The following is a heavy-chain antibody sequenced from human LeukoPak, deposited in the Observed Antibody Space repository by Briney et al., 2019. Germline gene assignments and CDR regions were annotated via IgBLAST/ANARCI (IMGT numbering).Heavy chain of an antibody. J-gene: IGHJ4*02. V-gene: IGHV3-13*01. CDR1: GFTFSSYD. CDR2: IGTAGDT. D-gene: IGHD1-26*01. Sequence: PGGSLRLSCAASGFTFSSYDMHWVRQATGKGLEWVSAIGTAGDTYYPGSVKGRFTISRENAKNSSYLQMNSLRAGDTAVYYCVKGSSGNYELDYWGQGTLVAVSS. CDR3: VKGSSGNYELDY.